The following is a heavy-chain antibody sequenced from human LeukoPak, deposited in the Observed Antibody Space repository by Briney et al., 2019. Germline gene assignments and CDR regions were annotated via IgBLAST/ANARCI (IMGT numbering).Heavy chain of an antibody. J-gene: IGHJ4*02. CDR1: GGSISSYY. D-gene: IGHD6-13*01. CDR3: ARRSSWSGPAY. CDR2: IYYSGST. V-gene: IGHV4-59*08. Sequence: KSSETLSLTCTVSGGSISSYYWSWIRQPPGKGVEWIGYIYYSGSTNYNPSLKSRVTISVDTSKNQFSLKLSSVTAADTAVYYCARRSSWSGPAYWGQGTLVTVSS.